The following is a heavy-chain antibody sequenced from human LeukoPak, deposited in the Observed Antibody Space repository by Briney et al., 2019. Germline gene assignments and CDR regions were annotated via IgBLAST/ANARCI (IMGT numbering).Heavy chain of an antibody. D-gene: IGHD3-9*01. CDR1: GGSISSYY. CDR2: IYYSGST. J-gene: IGHJ4*02. CDR3: ARGNRGVLRYCDLLPDFDY. V-gene: IGHV4-59*08. Sequence: SETLSLTCTVSGGSISSYYWSWIRQPPGKGLEWIGYIYYSGSTNYNPSLKSRVTISVDTSKNQFSLKLSSVTAADTAVYYCARGNRGVLRYCDLLPDFDYWGQGTLVTVSS.